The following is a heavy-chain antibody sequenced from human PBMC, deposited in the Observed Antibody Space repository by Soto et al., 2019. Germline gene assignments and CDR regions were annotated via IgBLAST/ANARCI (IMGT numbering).Heavy chain of an antibody. CDR3: ARGLRRQLLNWFDP. CDR1: GGSISSYY. CDR2: IYYIGST. J-gene: IGHJ5*02. Sequence: SETLSLTCTVSGGSISSYYWSWIRQPPGKGLEWIGYIYYIGSTNYNPSLKSRVTISVDTSKNQFSLKLSSVAAADTAVYYCARGLRRQLLNWFDPWGQGTLVTVSS. V-gene: IGHV4-59*01. D-gene: IGHD2-2*01.